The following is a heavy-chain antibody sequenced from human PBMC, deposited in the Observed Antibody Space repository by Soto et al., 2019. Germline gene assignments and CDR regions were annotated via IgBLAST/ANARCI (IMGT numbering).Heavy chain of an antibody. CDR3: ARSPDSGSYSHGVFDI. CDR2: IRSNSGAI. J-gene: IGHJ3*02. Sequence: PGGPLRLSCAASGFTFSSYSRNWVRQAPGKGLEWVSYIRSNSGAIYYADSVKGRFTISRDNAKSSLYLQLNSLRAEDTAVYFCARSPDSGSYSHGVFDIWGQGTMVTVSS. V-gene: IGHV3-48*01. CDR1: GFTFSSYS. D-gene: IGHD1-26*01.